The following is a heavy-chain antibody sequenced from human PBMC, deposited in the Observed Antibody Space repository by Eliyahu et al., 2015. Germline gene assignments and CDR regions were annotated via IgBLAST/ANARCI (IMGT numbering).Heavy chain of an antibody. CDR3: ARVYGGGYMDV. Sequence: QVQLXESGPGLVKPSXTLSLTCXVSGXSISGTNWWSWVRQPPGKGLEWIGEIYHDGRANYSPSLKSRVTVSADKSKNQFYLKLSFVTAADTTVYYCARVYGGGYMDVWGKGTTVTVSS. D-gene: IGHD2/OR15-2a*01. J-gene: IGHJ6*03. CDR2: IYHDGRA. CDR1: GXSISGTNW. V-gene: IGHV4-4*02.